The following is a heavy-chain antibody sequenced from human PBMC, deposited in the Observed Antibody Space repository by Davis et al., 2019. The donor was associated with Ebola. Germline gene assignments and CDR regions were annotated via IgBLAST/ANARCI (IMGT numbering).Heavy chain of an antibody. Sequence: GESLKISCTGSGYGFADYWIAWVRQTPGTGLEWMGIIYAGYSDCRYSPSFEGQVTISADKSIRTAYLQWSSLKASDTAMYYCAGFQYSGLVSYYYYGMDVWGQGTTVTVSS. CDR2: IYAGYSDC. CDR3: AGFQYSGLVSYYYYGMDV. CDR1: GYGFADYW. D-gene: IGHD5-12*01. V-gene: IGHV5-51*01. J-gene: IGHJ6*02.